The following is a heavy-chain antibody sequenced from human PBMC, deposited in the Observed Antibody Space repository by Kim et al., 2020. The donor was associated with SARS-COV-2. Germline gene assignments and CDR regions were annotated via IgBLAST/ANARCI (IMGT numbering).Heavy chain of an antibody. CDR1: GASITSGGYY. Sequence: SETLSLTCTVSGASITSGGYYWNGIRQQPGKGLEWIGSIYYGGNTHYNPSLKSRLTISVDTSKNHFSLNLNSATAADTAVYYCARDDSLGGFDYWGQGILVTVSA. J-gene: IGHJ4*02. CDR2: IYYGGNT. V-gene: IGHV4-31*03. D-gene: IGHD7-27*01. CDR3: ARDDSLGGFDY.